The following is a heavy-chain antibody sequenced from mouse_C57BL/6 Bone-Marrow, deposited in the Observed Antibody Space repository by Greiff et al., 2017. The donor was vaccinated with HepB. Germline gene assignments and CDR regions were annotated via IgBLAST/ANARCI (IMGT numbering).Heavy chain of an antibody. V-gene: IGHV5-9-1*02. CDR3: TRDRNWFAY. CDR2: ISSGGDYI. CDR1: GFTFSSYA. J-gene: IGHJ3*01. Sequence: EVKLMESGEGLVKPGGSLKLSCAASGFTFSSYAMSWVRQTPEKRLEWVAYISSGGDYIYYADTVKGRFTISRDNARNTLYLQMSSLKSEDTAMYYCTRDRNWFAYWGPGTLVTVSA.